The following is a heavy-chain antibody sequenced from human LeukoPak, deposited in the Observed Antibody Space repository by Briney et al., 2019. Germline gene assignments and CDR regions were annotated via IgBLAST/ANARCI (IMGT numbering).Heavy chain of an antibody. Sequence: ASVKVSCKASGYTFTSYAMHWVRQAPGQRLEWMGWINAGNGNTKYPQKFQGRVTITRDTSASTAYMELSSLRSEDTAVYYCARYSGYVFFDYWGQGTLVTVSS. D-gene: IGHD5-12*01. V-gene: IGHV1-3*01. CDR3: ARYSGYVFFDY. CDR1: GYTFTSYA. J-gene: IGHJ4*02. CDR2: INAGNGNT.